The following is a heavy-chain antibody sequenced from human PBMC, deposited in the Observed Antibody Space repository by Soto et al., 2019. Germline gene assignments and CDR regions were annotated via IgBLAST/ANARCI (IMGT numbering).Heavy chain of an antibody. V-gene: IGHV4-34*01. CDR2: ITHSGST. Sequence: SETLSLTCAVYGGSFSGYYWTWIRQPPGKGLEWIGEITHSGSTNYNPSLKSRVTISVDTSKNQFSLNLNSVTAADTAVYYCARSSVRGWSYWGQGTLGTVS. D-gene: IGHD3-10*02. CDR3: ARSSVRGWSY. J-gene: IGHJ4*02. CDR1: GGSFSGYY.